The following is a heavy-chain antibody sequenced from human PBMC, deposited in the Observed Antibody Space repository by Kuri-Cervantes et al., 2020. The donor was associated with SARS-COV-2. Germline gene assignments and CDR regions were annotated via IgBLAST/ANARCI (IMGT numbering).Heavy chain of an antibody. Sequence: SETLSLTCTVSGDSISNYYWSWIRQPPGKGLEWIGFINYSGSTKYNSSLRSRVSISIDTSKSQFSLRLTSVTAADTAVYHRARADVLFDNYYFDYWGQGTLVTDSS. CDR3: ARADVLFDNYYFDY. CDR1: GDSISNYY. V-gene: IGHV4-59*01. CDR2: INYSGST. J-gene: IGHJ4*02. D-gene: IGHD2-8*01.